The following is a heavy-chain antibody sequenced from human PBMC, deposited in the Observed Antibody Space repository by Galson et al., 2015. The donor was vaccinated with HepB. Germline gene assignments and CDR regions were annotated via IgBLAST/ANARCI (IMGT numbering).Heavy chain of an antibody. D-gene: IGHD3-3*02. J-gene: IGHJ4*02. CDR2: ITSNGGRT. CDR1: GFTFSRYA. CDR3: AKGGVIGSNNPYQLHF. Sequence: SLRLSCAASGFTFSRYAMTWVRQAPGKGLEWISSITSNGGRTFYTNSVKGRFTISRDNSRNTVVLQLSSLRPADTAVYYCAKGGVIGSNNPYQLHFWGQGTLVSVSS. V-gene: IGHV3-23*01.